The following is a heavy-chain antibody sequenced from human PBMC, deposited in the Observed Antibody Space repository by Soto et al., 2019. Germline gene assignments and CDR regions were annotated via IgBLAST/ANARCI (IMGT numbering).Heavy chain of an antibody. D-gene: IGHD1-7*01. CDR1: WNSFGTHA. CDR2: INSVNDHT. J-gene: IGHJ4*02. V-gene: IGHV1-3*01. CDR3: ARNILGGTTDY. Sequence: GGPVKGSCQASWNSFGTHALPLVRQAPGQGLEWVGWINSVNDHTIYSEKFQGRVTITSDTSATTAYMELSSLTSEDTAIYYCARNILGGTTDYWGQGTLVTVSS.